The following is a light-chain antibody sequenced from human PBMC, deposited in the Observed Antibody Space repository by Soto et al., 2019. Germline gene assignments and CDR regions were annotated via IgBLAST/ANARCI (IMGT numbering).Light chain of an antibody. CDR1: NSDVGIYD. Sequence: QSVLTQPASVSGTPGQSITISCTGSNSDVGIYDFVTWYQHVPGTAPKLLIYSNNQRPSGVPDRFSGSKAGTSASLAIGGLQSEDEADYYCAAWDDRQNGSVFGTGTKVTVL. CDR3: AAWDDRQNGSV. J-gene: IGLJ1*01. V-gene: IGLV1-44*01. CDR2: SNN.